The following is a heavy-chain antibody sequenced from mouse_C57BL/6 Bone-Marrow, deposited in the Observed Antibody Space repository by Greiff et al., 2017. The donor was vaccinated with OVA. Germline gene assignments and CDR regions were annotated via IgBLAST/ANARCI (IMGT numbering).Heavy chain of an antibody. J-gene: IGHJ2*01. CDR3: ARASTGNGFDY. CDR1: GFTFSDYY. V-gene: IGHV5-16*01. CDR2: INYDGSST. D-gene: IGHD4-1*02. Sequence: EVQLVESEGGLVQPGSSMKLSCTASGFTFSDYYMAWVRQVPEKGLEWVANINYDGSSTYYLDSLKSRFIISRDNAKNILYLQMSSLKSEDTATYYCARASTGNGFDYWGQGTTLTVSS.